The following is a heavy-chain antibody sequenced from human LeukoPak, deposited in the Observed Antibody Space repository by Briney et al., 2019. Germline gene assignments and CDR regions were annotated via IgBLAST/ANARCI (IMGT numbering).Heavy chain of an antibody. J-gene: IGHJ6*02. CDR2: INPDGNKK. V-gene: IGHV3-7*03. Sequence: GGSLRLSCAVSGLTFSSSWMDWVRQAPGKGLEWVASINPDGNKKYSADSVKGRFTISRDNAENSLYLQMNSLRAEDTAVYYCARDKRAGTIFGVVINNYYGMDVWGQGTTVTVSS. CDR1: GLTFSSSW. D-gene: IGHD3-3*01. CDR3: ARDKRAGTIFGVVINNYYGMDV.